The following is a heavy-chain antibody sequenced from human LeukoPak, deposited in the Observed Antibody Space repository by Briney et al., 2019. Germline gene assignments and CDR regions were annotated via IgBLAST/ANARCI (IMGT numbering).Heavy chain of an antibody. Sequence: GGSLRLSCAASGFTFSDYWMNWVRQAPGKGLEWVANVKEGGSEKYYVDSVRGRFTISRDNAKNSLYLQMNSLRAEDSAVYYCARYHWNDVAYWGQGTLVTVSS. V-gene: IGHV3-7*01. CDR3: ARYHWNDVAY. CDR2: VKEGGSEK. J-gene: IGHJ4*02. D-gene: IGHD1-1*01. CDR1: GFTFSDYW.